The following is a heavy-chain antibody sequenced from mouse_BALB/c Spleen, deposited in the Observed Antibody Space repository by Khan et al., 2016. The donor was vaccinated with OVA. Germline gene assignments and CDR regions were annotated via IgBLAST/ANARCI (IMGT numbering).Heavy chain of an antibody. CDR2: IIPSNDYT. Sequence: QVQLQQSGAELARPGASVKMSCKASGYTFTTYTIHWVKQRPGQGLEWIGYIIPSNDYTNYNQKFKDRATLTADKSSSTAYMQLSSLTSEDSAVYYWTREGAYVRSDGWFAYWGQGTLVTVSA. D-gene: IGHD2-14*01. CDR3: TREGAYVRSDGWFAY. CDR1: GYTFTTYT. V-gene: IGHV1-4*01. J-gene: IGHJ3*01.